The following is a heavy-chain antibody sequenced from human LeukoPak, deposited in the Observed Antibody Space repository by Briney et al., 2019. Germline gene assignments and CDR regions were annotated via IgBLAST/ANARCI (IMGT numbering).Heavy chain of an antibody. CDR2: IIPIFGTA. Sequence: ASVKVSCKASGGTFSSYAISWVRQAPGQGLEWMGGIIPIFGTANYAQKFQGRVTITADKSTSTAYMELSSLRSDDTAVYYCARVVSGLLQRDAFDIWGQGTMVTVSS. V-gene: IGHV1-69*06. CDR1: GGTFSSYA. CDR3: ARVVSGLLQRDAFDI. J-gene: IGHJ3*02. D-gene: IGHD3-22*01.